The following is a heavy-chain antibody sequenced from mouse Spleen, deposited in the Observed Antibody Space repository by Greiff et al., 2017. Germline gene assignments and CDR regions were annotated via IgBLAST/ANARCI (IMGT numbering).Heavy chain of an antibody. V-gene: IGHV5-9-3*01. J-gene: IGHJ2*01. CDR3: ARGLRPYYFDY. Sequence: EVQLVESGGGLVKPGGSLKLSCAASGFTFSSYAMSWVRQTQERRLEWVATISSGGSYTYYPDSVKGRFTISRDNAKNTLYLQMSSLRSEDTAMYYCARGLRPYYFDYWGQGTTLTVSS. CDR1: GFTFSSYA. D-gene: IGHD1-2*01. CDR2: ISSGGSYT.